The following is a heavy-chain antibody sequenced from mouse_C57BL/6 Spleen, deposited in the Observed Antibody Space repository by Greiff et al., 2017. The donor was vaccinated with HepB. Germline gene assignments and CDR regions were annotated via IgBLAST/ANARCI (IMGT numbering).Heavy chain of an antibody. D-gene: IGHD1-1*01. CDR1: GYSITSGYY. Sequence: EVKLMESGPGLVKPSQSLSLTCSVTGYSITSGYYWNWIRQFPGNKLEWMGYISYDGSNNYNPSLKNRISITRDTSKNQFFLKLNSVNTEDTATYYCARDGGYYGSETWFAYWGQGTLVTVSA. J-gene: IGHJ3*01. V-gene: IGHV3-6*01. CDR3: ARDGGYYGSETWFAY. CDR2: ISYDGSN.